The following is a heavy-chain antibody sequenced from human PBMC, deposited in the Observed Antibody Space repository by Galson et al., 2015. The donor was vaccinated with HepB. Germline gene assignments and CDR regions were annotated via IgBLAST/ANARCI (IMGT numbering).Heavy chain of an antibody. V-gene: IGHV3-30-3*01. Sequence: SLRLSCAASGFTFSSYAMHWVRQAPGKGLEWVAVISYDGSNKYYADSVKGRFTISRDNSKNTLYLQMNSLRAEDTAVYYCARGVARYYDFWSGYYYYWGQGTLVTVSS. CDR3: ARGVARYYDFWSGYYYY. J-gene: IGHJ4*02. CDR2: ISYDGSNK. D-gene: IGHD3-3*01. CDR1: GFTFSSYA.